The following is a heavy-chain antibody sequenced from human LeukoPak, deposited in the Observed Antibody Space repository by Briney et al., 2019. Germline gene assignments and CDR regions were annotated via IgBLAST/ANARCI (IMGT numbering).Heavy chain of an antibody. CDR3: ARARITMVRGVIKIRGGHFDS. V-gene: IGHV4-34*01. J-gene: IGHJ4*02. CDR1: GGSFSGYY. CDR2: INHSGST. Sequence: PSETPSLTCAVYGGSFSGYYWSWIRQPPGKGLEWIGEINHSGSTNYNPSLKSRVTISVDTSKNQFSLKLSSVTAADTAIYYCARARITMVRGVIKIRGGHFDSWGQGTLVTVSS. D-gene: IGHD3-10*01.